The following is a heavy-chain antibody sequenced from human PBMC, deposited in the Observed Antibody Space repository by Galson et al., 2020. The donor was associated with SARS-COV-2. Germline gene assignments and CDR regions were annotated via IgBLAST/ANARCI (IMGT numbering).Heavy chain of an antibody. CDR1: GFTFSSYA. J-gene: IGHJ4*02. D-gene: IGHD1-26*01. CDR2: ISYDGSNK. Sequence: GGSLRLSCAASGFTFSSYAMHWVRQAPGKGLEWVAVISYDGSNKYYADSVKGRFTISRDNSKNTLYLQMNSLRAEDTAVYYCARGGGSYQAALDYWGQGTLVTVSS. V-gene: IGHV3-30*04. CDR3: ARGGGSYQAALDY.